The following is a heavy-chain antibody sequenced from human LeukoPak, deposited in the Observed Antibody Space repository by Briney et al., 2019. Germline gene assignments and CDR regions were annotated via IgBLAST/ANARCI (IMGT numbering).Heavy chain of an antibody. J-gene: IGHJ6*02. CDR1: GFTVSSNY. CDR2: IYSGGST. D-gene: IGHD2-2*01. Sequence: GGSLRLSCAASGFTVSSNYMSWVRQAPGKGLEWVSVIYSGGSTYYADSVKGRFTISRDNSKNTLYLQMNSLRAEDAAVYYCARRPAAKYYYYGMDVWGQGTTVTVSS. CDR3: ARRPAAKYYYYGMDV. V-gene: IGHV3-66*01.